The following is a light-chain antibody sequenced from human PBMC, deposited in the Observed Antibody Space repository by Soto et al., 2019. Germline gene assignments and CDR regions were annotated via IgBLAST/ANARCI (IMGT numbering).Light chain of an antibody. V-gene: IGKV4-1*01. CDR2: WAS. J-gene: IGKJ4*01. Sequence: DIVMTQSPDSLPVSLGESATINCKSSQSVLYSSNNKNYLAWYQQKPGQPPKLLIYWASTRESGVPDRFSGSGSGTDFTLTISSLQAEDVAVYYCQQYYSTPQLTFGGGTKVDIK. CDR3: QQYYSTPQLT. CDR1: QSVLYSSNNKNY.